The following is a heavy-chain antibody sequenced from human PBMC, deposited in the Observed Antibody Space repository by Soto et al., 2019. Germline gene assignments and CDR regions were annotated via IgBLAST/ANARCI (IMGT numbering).Heavy chain of an antibody. CDR1: GFTSSNYV. V-gene: IGHV3-23*01. Sequence: HPGGSLRLSCVASGFTSSNYVMNWVRQAPGKGPEWVSSISGSGGTTYYADSVKGRFTISRDNSKNTMDLQMNSLRAEDTAIYYCAKDRVGSVPDAFDIWGQGTMVTVSS. CDR2: ISGSGGTT. J-gene: IGHJ3*02. CDR3: AKDRVGSVPDAFDI.